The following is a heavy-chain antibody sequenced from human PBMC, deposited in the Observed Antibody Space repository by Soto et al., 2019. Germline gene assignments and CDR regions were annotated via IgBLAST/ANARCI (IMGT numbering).Heavy chain of an antibody. CDR3: AIIETSGGGDAFDI. V-gene: IGHV3-30-3*01. Sequence: QVQLVESGGGVVQPGRSLRLSCAASGFTFSNYAMHWVRQAPGKGLEWVAAILSDEINKYSADSVKGRFTISRDNSKNTLYLKMNSLIHKDTAVYYCAIIETSGGGDAFDIWGQGTMVTVSS. CDR2: ILSDEINK. CDR1: GFTFSNYA. J-gene: IGHJ3*02. D-gene: IGHD2-8*02.